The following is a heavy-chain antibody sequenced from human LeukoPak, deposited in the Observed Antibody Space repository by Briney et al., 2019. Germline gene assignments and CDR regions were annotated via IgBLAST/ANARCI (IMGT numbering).Heavy chain of an antibody. CDR1: GSNVTYNY. J-gene: IGHJ6*02. Sequence: GESLKLSCAASGSNVTYNYMTWVRQAPGEGLEWVSLINSGGTTYYADSLKGRFAISRHNPNNTLFLQMNSVRPEDTAVYYCARTSYYYDMDVWGQGTTVTVSS. V-gene: IGHV3-53*04. CDR2: INSGGTT. CDR3: ARTSYYYDMDV.